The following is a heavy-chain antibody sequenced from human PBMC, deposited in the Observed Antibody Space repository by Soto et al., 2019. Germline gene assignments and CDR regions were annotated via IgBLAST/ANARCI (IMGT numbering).Heavy chain of an antibody. CDR1: GFTFSSFW. J-gene: IGHJ4*02. CDR3: AKRGVDTFGLSY. Sequence: EVQLVESGGGLVQPGGSLRLSCAVSGFTFSSFWMHWVRQAPGEGLVWVSRINTYGSSTSYADSVKGRFTISRDNAKNTLYLQMHILRVEDTAMYYCAKRGVDTFGLSYWGQGTLVTVSS. D-gene: IGHD3-10*01. CDR2: INTYGSST. V-gene: IGHV3-74*01.